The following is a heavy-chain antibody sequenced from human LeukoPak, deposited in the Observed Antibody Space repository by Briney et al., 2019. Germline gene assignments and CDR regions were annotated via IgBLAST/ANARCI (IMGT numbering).Heavy chain of an antibody. V-gene: IGHV4-34*01. CDR1: GGSFSGYY. CDR3: ASYYGDYSY. CDR2: INHSGST. D-gene: IGHD4-17*01. Sequence: SSETLSLTCAVYGGSFSGYYWSWIRQPPGKGLEWIGEINHSGSTNYNPSLKSRDTISVDASKNQFSLKLSSVTAADTAVYYCASYYGDYSYWGQGTLVTVSS. J-gene: IGHJ4*02.